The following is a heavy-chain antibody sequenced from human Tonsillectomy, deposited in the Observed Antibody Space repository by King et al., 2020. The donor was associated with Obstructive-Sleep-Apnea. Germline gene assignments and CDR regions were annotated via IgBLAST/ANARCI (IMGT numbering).Heavy chain of an antibody. CDR1: GYTFSNFG. V-gene: IGHV1-18*01. CDR3: ARGLGPENGGVIPSDS. Sequence: VQLVESGGEVKKPGASVKVSCKASGYTFSNFGISWVRQAPGQGLEWMGWIGAYNDNANYAQKLQGRVTMTTDTSTSTSYMELRSLRSDDTAVYYCARGLGPENGGVIPSDSWGQGTLVTVSS. J-gene: IGHJ4*02. CDR2: IGAYNDNA. D-gene: IGHD3-16*02.